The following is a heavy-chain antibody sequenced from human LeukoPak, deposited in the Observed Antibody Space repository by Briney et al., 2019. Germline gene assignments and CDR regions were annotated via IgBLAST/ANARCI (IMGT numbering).Heavy chain of an antibody. CDR2: ISDSGGNT. V-gene: IGHV3-23*01. Sequence: PGGSLRLSCAASGFTFSSYAMNWVRQAPGKGLEWVSVISDSGGNTYYADSVKGRFTISRDNSKNTLYLQMNSLRAEDTAVYYCAKDLTRPRSPWVVTAIGLDYWGQGTLVTVSS. J-gene: IGHJ4*02. CDR1: GFTFSSYA. CDR3: AKDLTRPRSPWVVTAIGLDY. D-gene: IGHD2-21*02.